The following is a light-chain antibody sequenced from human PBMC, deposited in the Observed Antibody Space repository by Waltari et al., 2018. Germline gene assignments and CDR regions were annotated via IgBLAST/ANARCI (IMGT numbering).Light chain of an antibody. Sequence: QSVLTQSPSASGTPWQRVTISCSGRSSNTESNHVFWYQQIPGPAPKLLIFRDNMRPSGVPDRFSASKSGTSASLAISGLRSEDEADYYCAAWDNSLSGVLFGGGTKLTVL. CDR2: RDN. CDR1: SSNTESNH. V-gene: IGLV1-47*01. J-gene: IGLJ2*01. CDR3: AAWDNSLSGVL.